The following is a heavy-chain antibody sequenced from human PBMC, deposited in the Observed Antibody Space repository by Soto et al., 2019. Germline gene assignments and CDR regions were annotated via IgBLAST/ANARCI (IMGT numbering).Heavy chain of an antibody. CDR2: ISAYNGNT. CDR3: ASIAVAGTREYYYGMDV. Sequence: ASAKVSCKASGYTFNSYGISWVRKAPGQGLEWMGWISAYNGNTNYAQKLQGRVTMTTDTSTSTAYMELRSLRSDDTAVYYCASIAVAGTREYYYGMDVWGQGTTVTVSS. V-gene: IGHV1-18*01. J-gene: IGHJ6*02. D-gene: IGHD6-19*01. CDR1: GYTFNSYG.